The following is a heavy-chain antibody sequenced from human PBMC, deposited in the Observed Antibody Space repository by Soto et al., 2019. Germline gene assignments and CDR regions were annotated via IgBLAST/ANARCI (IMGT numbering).Heavy chain of an antibody. V-gene: IGHV1-24*01. CDR2: FDPEDGET. D-gene: IGHD6-13*01. CDR3: ATSIAAAARSAFDI. Sequence: ASVKVSCKVSGYTLTELSMHWVRQAPGKGLEWMGGFDPEDGETIYAQKFQGRVTMTEDTSTDTAYMELSSLRSEDTAVYYCATSIAAAARSAFDIWGQGTMVTVSS. CDR1: GYTLTELS. J-gene: IGHJ3*02.